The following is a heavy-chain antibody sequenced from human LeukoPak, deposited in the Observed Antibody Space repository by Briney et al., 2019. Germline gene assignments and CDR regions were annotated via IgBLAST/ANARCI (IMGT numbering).Heavy chain of an antibody. Sequence: GGALRLSRAASRFDFGAYEMNWVRQAPGKGREWVAYFAGSDTTKYYADSVRGRFTISRDKAKNSLYLQMNSLRAEDTALYYCTTLGYHLDSWGQGTLVTVSS. J-gene: IGHJ4*02. CDR2: FAGSDTTK. CDR3: TTLGYHLDS. CDR1: RFDFGAYE. D-gene: IGHD3-22*01. V-gene: IGHV3-48*03.